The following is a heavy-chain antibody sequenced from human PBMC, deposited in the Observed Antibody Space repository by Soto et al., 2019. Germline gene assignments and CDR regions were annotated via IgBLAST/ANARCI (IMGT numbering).Heavy chain of an antibody. V-gene: IGHV3-23*01. CDR1: GFTFSNYA. J-gene: IGHJ1*01. CDR2: ISGSGVST. D-gene: IGHD7-27*01. Sequence: EGQLLESGGGLVQPGGSLRLSCVASGFTFSNYAMTWVRQAPGKGLEWVSAISGSGVSTYYADSVKGRFTISRDNSRNTLNLQLISLSAEDTAIYYCAKATQTWGKNECFPYWGQGTLGTVSS. CDR3: AKATQTWGKNECFPY.